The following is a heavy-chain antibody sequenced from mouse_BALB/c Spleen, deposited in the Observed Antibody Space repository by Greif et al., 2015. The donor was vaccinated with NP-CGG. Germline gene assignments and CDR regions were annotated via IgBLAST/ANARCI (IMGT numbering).Heavy chain of an antibody. J-gene: IGHJ3*01. CDR3: ARDRGLRQGFAY. Sequence: EVKLVESGGGLVQPGGSLKLSCAASGFTFSSYGMSWVRQTPDKRLELVATINSNGGSTYYPDSVKGRFTISRDNAKNTLYLQMSSLKSEDTAMYYCARDRGLRQGFAYWGQGTLVTVSA. V-gene: IGHV5-6-3*01. CDR2: INSNGGST. D-gene: IGHD2-4*01. CDR1: GFTFSSYG.